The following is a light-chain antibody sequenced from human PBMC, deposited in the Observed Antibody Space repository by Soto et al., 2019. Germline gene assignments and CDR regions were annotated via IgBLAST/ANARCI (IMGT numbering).Light chain of an antibody. CDR3: CSSAPESTYV. V-gene: IGLV2-14*03. Sequence: QSVLTQPASVSGSPGQSITISCTGTSSDVGGHNYVSWYQQHSGEAPKVIIYEVTNRPSGVSDRFSASKSGNVASLTISGLQAVDEADYFCCSSAPESTYVFGTGTKVTVL. CDR2: EVT. CDR1: SSDVGGHNY. J-gene: IGLJ1*01.